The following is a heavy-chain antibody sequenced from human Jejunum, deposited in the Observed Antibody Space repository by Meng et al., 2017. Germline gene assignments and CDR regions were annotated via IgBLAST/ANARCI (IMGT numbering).Heavy chain of an antibody. J-gene: IGHJ6*02. Sequence: SETLSLTCTVSGGSVSSDSYYWSWIRQSPGKGLEWFGYISYSGSANYNPSLKSRVTMSEDTYKSQFSLKRRSVTAADTAVYYCASSFGVATKYYYNMDVWGQGTTVTVSS. CDR3: ASSFGVATKYYYNMDV. D-gene: IGHD3-3*01. CDR2: ISYSGSA. CDR1: GGSVSSDSYY. V-gene: IGHV4-61*01.